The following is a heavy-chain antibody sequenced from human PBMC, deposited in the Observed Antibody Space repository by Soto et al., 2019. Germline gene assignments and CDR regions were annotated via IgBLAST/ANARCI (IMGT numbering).Heavy chain of an antibody. CDR1: GGSFSGYY. V-gene: IGHV4-34*01. CDR3: ARLWFGELLDYYYYYGMEV. D-gene: IGHD3-10*01. J-gene: IGHJ6*02. Sequence: QVQLQQWGAGLLKPSETLSLTCAVYGGSFSGYYWSWIRQPPGKGLEWIGEINHSGRTNYNPSLKRRVTISVDTSKNQFSLKLSSVTAADTAVYYCARLWFGELLDYYYYYGMEVWGQGTTVTVSS. CDR2: INHSGRT.